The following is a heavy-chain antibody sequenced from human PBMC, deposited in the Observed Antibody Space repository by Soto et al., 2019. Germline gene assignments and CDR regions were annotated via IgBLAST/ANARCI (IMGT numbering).Heavy chain of an antibody. J-gene: IGHJ6*02. D-gene: IGHD5-18*01. Sequence: GGSLRLSCAACGFAFSNAWMNWVRQAPGKGLEWVAVIWYDGSNKYYADSVKGRFTISRDNSKNTLYLQMNSLRAEDTAVYYCAREVGGYSYCQYYYYYYRMEDWVQGTPATVPS. CDR2: IWYDGSNK. CDR3: AREVGGYSYCQYYYYYYRMED. CDR1: GFAFSNAW. V-gene: IGHV3-33*08.